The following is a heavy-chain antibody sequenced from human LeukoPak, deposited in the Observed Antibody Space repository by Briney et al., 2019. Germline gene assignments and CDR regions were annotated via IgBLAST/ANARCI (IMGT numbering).Heavy chain of an antibody. V-gene: IGHV3-30*02. Sequence: PGGSLRLSCAASGFTFSSYGMHWVRQAPGKGLEWVAFIRYDGNNKYYADSVKGRFTISRDNSKNTLYLQMNSLRAEDTAVYYCAKSLNYYYDSSGSSTGGFDIWGQGTMVTVSS. D-gene: IGHD3-22*01. CDR3: AKSLNYYYDSSGSSTGGFDI. CDR1: GFTFSSYG. CDR2: IRYDGNNK. J-gene: IGHJ3*02.